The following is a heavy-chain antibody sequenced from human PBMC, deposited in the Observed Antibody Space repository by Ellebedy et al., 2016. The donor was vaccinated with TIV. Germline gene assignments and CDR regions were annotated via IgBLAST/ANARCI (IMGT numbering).Heavy chain of an antibody. CDR3: ARGFVGARPLGFYFDF. J-gene: IGHJ4*02. D-gene: IGHD6-6*01. CDR1: GYTFTDNY. V-gene: IGHV1-2*02. Sequence: ASVKVSXKASGYTFTDNYIHWVRRTPGRGLEWLGWIYPDSGGTNYAQTFKGRVSMTRDRSINTVYMELNNLTSNDTAVYFCARGFVGARPLGFYFDFWGQGTLVSVSS. CDR2: IYPDSGGT.